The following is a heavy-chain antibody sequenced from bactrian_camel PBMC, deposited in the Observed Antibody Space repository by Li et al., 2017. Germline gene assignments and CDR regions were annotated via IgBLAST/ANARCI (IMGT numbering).Heavy chain of an antibody. D-gene: IGHD2*01. CDR2: IRADGTT. Sequence: VQLVESGGGLVQPGGSLRLSCAASGFPLTTCAMNWYRQAAGKQREWVSAIRADGTTSYDDSVKGRFTISRDKDKYTVYLQMNSLKPEDTAMYSCQPTTTCSHPYLLGQGTQVTVS. CDR1: GFPLTTCA. J-gene: IGHJ4*01. V-gene: IGHV3S40*01.